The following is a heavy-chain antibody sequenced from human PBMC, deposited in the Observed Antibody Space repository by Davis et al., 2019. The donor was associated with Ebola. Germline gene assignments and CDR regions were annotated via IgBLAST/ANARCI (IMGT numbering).Heavy chain of an antibody. D-gene: IGHD6-13*01. J-gene: IGHJ4*02. CDR3: ARGRSWPLDS. CDR1: GDSVSSNSAA. CDR2: TYYRSKWYN. Sequence: QTPSLTRVISGDSVSSNSAAWNWIRQSPSRGLEWLGRTYYRSKWYNDYAVSVKSRITFNSDTSKNQFSLQLNSVTPEDTAVYYCARGRSWPLDSWGQGTLVTVSS. V-gene: IGHV6-1*01.